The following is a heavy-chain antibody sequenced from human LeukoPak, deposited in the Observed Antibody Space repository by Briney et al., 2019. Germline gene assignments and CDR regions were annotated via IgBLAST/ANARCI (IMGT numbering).Heavy chain of an antibody. CDR1: GGSISGSSSY. Sequence: SETLSLTCTVSGGSISGSSSYWGWIRQPPGKGLEWIGSIYYSGSTYYSPSLKSRVTISGDTSKNQFSLKLSSVTAADTAVYFCARHGYSYDLVSALDYWGQGTLVTVSS. CDR3: ARHGYSYDLVSALDY. CDR2: IYYSGST. V-gene: IGHV4-39*01. J-gene: IGHJ4*02. D-gene: IGHD5-18*01.